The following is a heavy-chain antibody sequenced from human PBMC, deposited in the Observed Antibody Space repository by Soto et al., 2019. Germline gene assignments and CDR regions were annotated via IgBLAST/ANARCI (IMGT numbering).Heavy chain of an antibody. Sequence: PGGSLRLSCAASGFTFSFYSMNWVRQAPGKGLEWNSYITSTSSAINYADSVRGRFTISRDNAMRSLFLHMNSLRDEDTAVYYCAKDGKGAAYTHGPYYFDYWGQGALVTVSS. CDR3: AKDGKGAAYTHGPYYFDY. V-gene: IGHV3-48*02. CDR1: GFTFSFYS. D-gene: IGHD1-1*01. CDR2: ITSTSSAI. J-gene: IGHJ4*02.